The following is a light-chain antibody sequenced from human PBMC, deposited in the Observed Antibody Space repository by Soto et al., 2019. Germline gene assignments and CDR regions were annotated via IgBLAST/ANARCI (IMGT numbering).Light chain of an antibody. Sequence: EIVLTQSPGTLSLSPGERATLSCRASQSVSSSYLAWYQQKPGQAPRLLIYGASSRATGIPDRFSGSGSGTDFTLTISRLEPEDSAVYYCQQRINWPLTFGGGTRVEIK. CDR1: QSVSSSY. V-gene: IGKV3D-20*02. CDR2: GAS. CDR3: QQRINWPLT. J-gene: IGKJ4*01.